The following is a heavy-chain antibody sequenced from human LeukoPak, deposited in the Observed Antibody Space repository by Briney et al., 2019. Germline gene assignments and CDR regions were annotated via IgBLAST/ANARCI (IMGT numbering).Heavy chain of an antibody. CDR2: INHSGST. V-gene: IGHV4-34*01. CDR1: GGSFSGYY. Sequence: SETLSLTCAVYGGSFSGYYWSWIRQPPGKGLEWIGEINHSGSTNYNPSLKSRVTISVDTSKNQFSLKLSSVTAADTAVYYCARAGGSSWSKKKYYFDYWGQGTLVTVSS. J-gene: IGHJ4*02. CDR3: ARAGGSSWSKKKYYFDY. D-gene: IGHD6-13*01.